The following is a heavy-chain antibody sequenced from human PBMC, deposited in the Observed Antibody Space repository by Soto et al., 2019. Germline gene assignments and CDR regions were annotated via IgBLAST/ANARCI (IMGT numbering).Heavy chain of an antibody. V-gene: IGHV1-69*01. CDR1: GGTFSSYA. J-gene: IGHJ4*02. CDR3: ARDLVHSGSYTLLYDFDS. CDR2: IIPIFGTA. D-gene: IGHD1-26*01. Sequence: QVQLVQSGAEVKKPGSSVKVSCKASGGTFSSYAISWVRQAPGQGLEWMGGIIPIFGTANYAQKFQGRVTITADESTSTAYMELSSMRSEDTAVYYCARDLVHSGSYTLLYDFDSWGQGTLVTVAS.